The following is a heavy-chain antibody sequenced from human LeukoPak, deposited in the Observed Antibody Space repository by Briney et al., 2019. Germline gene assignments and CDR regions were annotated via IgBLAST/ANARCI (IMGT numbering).Heavy chain of an antibody. J-gene: IGHJ4*01. V-gene: IGHV3-11*01. D-gene: IGHD6-19*01. CDR1: GFAFSDYY. Sequence: GGSLRLSCAASGFAFSDYYMTWIRQAPGKGLEWVSSISSSGSSIYYAPSLKGRFTISRDNAKNSLSLLMNSLRAEDTAVYYCAKGAQQWLPQTYFDYWGHGALVTVSS. CDR2: ISSSGSSI. CDR3: AKGAQQWLPQTYFDY.